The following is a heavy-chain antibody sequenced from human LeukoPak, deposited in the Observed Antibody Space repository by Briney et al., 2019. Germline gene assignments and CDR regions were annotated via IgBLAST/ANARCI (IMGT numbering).Heavy chain of an antibody. CDR2: ITGSGGST. V-gene: IGHV3-23*01. CDR1: GFTFSNYG. Sequence: GGSLRLSCAASGFTFSNYGMSWVRQAPGKGLAWVSSITGSGGSTRVDSVKDRFTISRDNSKNTLYLQMNSLRADDTAVYFCAKNLLGSESFDWHFDLWGRGTLVTVSS. D-gene: IGHD1-26*01. CDR3: AKNLLGSESFDWHFDL. J-gene: IGHJ2*01.